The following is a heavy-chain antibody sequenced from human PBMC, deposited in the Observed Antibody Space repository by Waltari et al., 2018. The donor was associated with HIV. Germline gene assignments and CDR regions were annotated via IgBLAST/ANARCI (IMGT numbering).Heavy chain of an antibody. D-gene: IGHD6-25*01. Sequence: QVQLQESGPGLVKPSQTLSLICIVSGDSITRGSYYWTWVRQPAGKGLEWIGRISSSGNTNYNPSLKSRGTMSMDTSKNQFSLEVTSVTAADTAIYFCARALLAARSGGMDVWGHGTTVTVSS. CDR1: GDSITRGSYY. CDR3: ARALLAARSGGMDV. J-gene: IGHJ6*02. CDR2: ISSSGNT. V-gene: IGHV4-61*02.